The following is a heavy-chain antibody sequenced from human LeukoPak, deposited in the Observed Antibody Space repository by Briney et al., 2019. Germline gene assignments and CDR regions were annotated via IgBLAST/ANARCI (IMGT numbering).Heavy chain of an antibody. CDR2: TNPNSGGT. Sequence: ASVKVSCKASGYTFTGYYMHWVRQAPGQGLEWMGWTNPNSGGTNYAQKFQGRVTMTRDTSISTAYMELSRLRSDDTAVYYCASGKLRFLEWRHREINYWGQGTLVTVSS. J-gene: IGHJ4*02. CDR3: ASGKLRFLEWRHREINY. CDR1: GYTFTGYY. V-gene: IGHV1-2*02. D-gene: IGHD3-3*01.